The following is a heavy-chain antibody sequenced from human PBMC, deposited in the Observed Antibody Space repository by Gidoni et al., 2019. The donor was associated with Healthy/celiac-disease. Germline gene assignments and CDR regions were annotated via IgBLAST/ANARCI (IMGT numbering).Heavy chain of an antibody. CDR1: GFTFSSYA. V-gene: IGHV3-30-3*01. CDR2: ISYDGSNK. Sequence: CAASGFTFSSYAMHWVRQAPGKGLEWVAVISYDGSNKYYADSVKGRFTISRDNSKNTLYLQMNSLRAEDTAVYYCARGTLAVDYWGQGTLVTVSS. CDR3: ARGTLAVDY. D-gene: IGHD1-7*01. J-gene: IGHJ4*02.